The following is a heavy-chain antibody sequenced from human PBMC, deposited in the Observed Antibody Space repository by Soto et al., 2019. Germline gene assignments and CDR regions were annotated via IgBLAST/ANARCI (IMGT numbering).Heavy chain of an antibody. CDR3: AGSIAARSDNWFDP. J-gene: IGHJ5*02. CDR1: GGSTSSYT. D-gene: IGHD6-6*01. V-gene: IGHV4-59*01. Sequence: SETLSLTCTVSGGSTSSYTWSWIRQPPGKGLEWIGYVHYSGSANYNPSLKSRVTISVDTSKTQFSLKLSSVTAADTAVYFCAGSIAARSDNWFDPWGQGILVTVSS. CDR2: VHYSGSA.